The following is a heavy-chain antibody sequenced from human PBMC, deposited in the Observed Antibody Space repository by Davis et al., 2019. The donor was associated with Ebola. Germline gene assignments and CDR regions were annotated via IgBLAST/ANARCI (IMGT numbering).Heavy chain of an antibody. CDR2: TGVSGAGT. CDR1: GFALSNYA. D-gene: IGHD4-17*01. CDR3: ARGNDYGLDN. Sequence: PGGSLRLSCAVSGFALSNYAMHWVRQAPGKGLAWVSSIRLEWVSRTGVSGAGTHYADSVKGRFNIGRDSSDNTLYLQMNRLTAEDTAVYYCARGNDYGLDNWGQGTLVTVSS. J-gene: IGHJ4*02. V-gene: IGHV3-23*01.